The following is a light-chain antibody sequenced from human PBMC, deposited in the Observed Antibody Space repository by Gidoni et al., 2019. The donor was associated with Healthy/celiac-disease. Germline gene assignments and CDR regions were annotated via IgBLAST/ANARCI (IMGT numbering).Light chain of an antibody. CDR1: QGISSY. J-gene: IGKJ1*01. CDR3: QQYYSYPT. CDR2: AAS. Sequence: AIRLTQSPSSLSASTGDRVTITCRASQGISSYLAWYQQKPGTAPKFLIYAASTVQSGVPPRFSGGVSGTYFPLIISCLHSEDFSTYYCQQYYSYPTFGQGTKVEIK. V-gene: IGKV1-8*01.